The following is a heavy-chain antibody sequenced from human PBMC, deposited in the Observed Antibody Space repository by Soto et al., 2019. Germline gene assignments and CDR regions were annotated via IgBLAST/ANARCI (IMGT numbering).Heavy chain of an antibody. V-gene: IGHV3-30*18. D-gene: IGHD3-10*01. CDR3: AKGTEYYYGSGSYN. CDR2: ISYDGSNK. CDR1: GFTFSSYG. Sequence: GGSLRLSCAASGFTFSSYGMHLVRQAPGKGLECVSVISYDGSNKYYADSVKGRFTISRDNSKNTLYLQMNSLRAEDTAVYYCAKGTEYYYGSGSYNWGQGTLVTVSS. J-gene: IGHJ4*02.